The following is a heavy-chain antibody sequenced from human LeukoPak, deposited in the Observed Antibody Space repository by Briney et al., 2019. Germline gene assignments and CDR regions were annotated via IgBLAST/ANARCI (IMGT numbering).Heavy chain of an antibody. J-gene: IGHJ4*02. CDR1: GFTFSSYA. CDR2: ISGSGGST. V-gene: IGHV3-23*01. Sequence: GGSLRLSCAASGFTFSSYAMSWVRQAPGKGLEWVSAISGSGGSTYYADSVKGRFTISRDNSKNSLYLQMNSLRAEDTALYYCARDGNWNYGEFFDYWGQGTLVTVSS. D-gene: IGHD1-7*01. CDR3: ARDGNWNYGEFFDY.